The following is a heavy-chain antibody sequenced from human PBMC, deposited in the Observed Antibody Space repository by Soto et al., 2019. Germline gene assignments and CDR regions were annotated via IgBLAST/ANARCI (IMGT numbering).Heavy chain of an antibody. Sequence: QLQLQESGSGLVKPSQTLSLTCAVSGGSISSGGYSWSWIRQPPGKGLEWIGYIYHSGSTYYNPSLKSRVNISVARSKNQFSLKLSSVTDADTAVYYCVRVDKVVAADYWGQGTLVTVSS. CDR1: GGSISSGGYS. D-gene: IGHD2-15*01. J-gene: IGHJ4*02. CDR2: IYHSGST. V-gene: IGHV4-30-2*01. CDR3: VRVDKVVAADY.